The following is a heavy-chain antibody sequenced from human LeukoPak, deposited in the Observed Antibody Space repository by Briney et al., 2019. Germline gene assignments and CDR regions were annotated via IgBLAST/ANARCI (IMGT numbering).Heavy chain of an antibody. CDR3: ARLSKLTETYYYYYMDV. J-gene: IGHJ6*03. Sequence: GGSLRLSCAASGFTFSDYYMSWIRQAPGKGLEWVSYISSSGSTIYYADSVKGRFTISRDNAKNSLYLQMDSLRAEDTAVYYCARLSKLTETYYYYYMDVWGKGTTVTISS. CDR2: ISSSGSTI. CDR1: GFTFSDYY. V-gene: IGHV3-11*04. D-gene: IGHD2-15*01.